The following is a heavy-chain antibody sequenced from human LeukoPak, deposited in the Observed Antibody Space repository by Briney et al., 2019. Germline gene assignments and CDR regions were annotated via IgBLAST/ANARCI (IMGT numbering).Heavy chain of an antibody. CDR3: ARGRYYYDGSGYPSYYFDY. J-gene: IGHJ4*02. CDR2: IIPIFGTA. D-gene: IGHD3-22*01. CDR1: GGTFSSYA. V-gene: IGHV1-69*05. Sequence: SVKVSCKASGGTFSSYAISWVRQAPGQGLEWMGGIIPIFGTANYAQKFQGRVTITTDESTSTAYMELSSLRSEDTAVYYCARGRYYYDGSGYPSYYFDYWGQGTLVTVSS.